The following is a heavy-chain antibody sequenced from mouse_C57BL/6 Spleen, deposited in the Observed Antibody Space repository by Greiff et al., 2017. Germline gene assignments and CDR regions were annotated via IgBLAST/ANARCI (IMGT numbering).Heavy chain of an antibody. CDR2: INPSSGYT. CDR3: ARNYEYYYAMDY. J-gene: IGHJ4*01. CDR1: GYTFTSYW. V-gene: IGHV1-7*01. D-gene: IGHD2-4*01. Sequence: QVHVKQSGAELAKPGASVKLSCKASGYTFTSYWMHWVKQRPGQGLEWIGYINPSSGYTKYNQKFKDKATLTADKSSSTAYMQLISLTYEDSAVYDCARNYEYYYAMDYWGQGTSVTVSS.